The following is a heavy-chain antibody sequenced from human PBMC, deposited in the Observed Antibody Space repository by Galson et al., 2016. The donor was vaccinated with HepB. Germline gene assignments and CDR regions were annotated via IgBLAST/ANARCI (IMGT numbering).Heavy chain of an antibody. Sequence: SVKASCKASGYTFPSYGISWVRQAPGQGLEWMGWISADNGNTIYAQRLQGRVTMTTDTSTSTAYMELRSLRSDDTAVYYCARAGYCSGGRCYNLYGLDVWGQGTTVTVSS. V-gene: IGHV1-18*04. CDR3: ARAGYCSGGRCYNLYGLDV. D-gene: IGHD2-15*01. J-gene: IGHJ6*02. CDR2: ISADNGNT. CDR1: GYTFPSYG.